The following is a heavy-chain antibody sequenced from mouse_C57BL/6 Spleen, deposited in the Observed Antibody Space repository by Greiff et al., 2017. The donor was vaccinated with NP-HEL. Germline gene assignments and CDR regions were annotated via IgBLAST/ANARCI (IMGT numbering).Heavy chain of an antibody. CDR2: IYPGDGDT. CDR3: ARGSTGIPFDY. D-gene: IGHD4-1*01. V-gene: IGHV1-80*01. CDR1: GYAFSSYW. Sequence: QVQLQQSGAELVKPGASVKISCKASGYAFSSYWMNWVKQRPGKGLEWIGQIYPGDGDTNYNGKFKGKATLTADKSSSTAYMQLSSLTSEDSAVYFCARGSTGIPFDYWGQGTTLTVSS. J-gene: IGHJ2*01.